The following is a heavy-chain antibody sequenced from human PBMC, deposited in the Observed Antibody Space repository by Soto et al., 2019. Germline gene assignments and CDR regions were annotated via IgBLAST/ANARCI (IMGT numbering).Heavy chain of an antibody. CDR1: GFTFSSYW. J-gene: IGHJ4*02. CDR2: IKPDGNEK. V-gene: IGHV3-7*01. CDR3: ARGDNWSDEASDY. D-gene: IGHD1-1*01. Sequence: GGSLRLSCVASGFTFSSYWMTWVRQAPGKGLEWVANIKPDGNEKNYVDSVEDRFTISRDNVENSLYLQMNNLRGDDTAVYYCARGDNWSDEASDYWGQGTLVTVSS.